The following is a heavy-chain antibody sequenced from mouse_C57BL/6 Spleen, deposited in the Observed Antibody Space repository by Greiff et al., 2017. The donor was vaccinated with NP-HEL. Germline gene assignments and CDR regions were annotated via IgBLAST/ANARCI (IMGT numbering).Heavy chain of an antibody. V-gene: IGHV1-63*01. CDR1: GYTFTNYW. CDR3: ARQLRNYFDY. J-gene: IGHJ2*01. D-gene: IGHD3-2*02. Sequence: VQLQQSGAELVRPGTSVKMSCKASGYTFTNYWIGWAKQRPGHGLEWIGDIYPGGGYTNYNEKFKGKATLTADKSSSTAYMQVSSLTSEDSAIYYCARQLRNYFDYWGQGTTLTVSS. CDR2: IYPGGGYT.